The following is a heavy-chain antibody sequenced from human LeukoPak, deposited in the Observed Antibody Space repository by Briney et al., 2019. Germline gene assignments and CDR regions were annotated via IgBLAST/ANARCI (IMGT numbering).Heavy chain of an antibody. V-gene: IGHV4-34*01. J-gene: IGHJ4*02. CDR3: ARDSAKFGDHIQYAY. CDR2: INHSGST. D-gene: IGHD3-10*01. CDR1: GVSFSGYY. Sequence: PSETLSLTCAVYGVSFSGYYWSWIRQPPGKGLEWVGEINHSGSTNYNPSLKSRVTISVDTSKNQFSLTLSSVTAADTAVYYCARDSAKFGDHIQYAYWGQGTLVTVSS.